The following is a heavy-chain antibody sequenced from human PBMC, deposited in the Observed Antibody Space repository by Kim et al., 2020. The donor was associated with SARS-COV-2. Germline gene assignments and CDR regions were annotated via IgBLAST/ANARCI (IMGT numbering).Heavy chain of an antibody. J-gene: IGHJ4*02. V-gene: IGHV3-74*01. Sequence: GGSLRLSCAASGFTFSSYWMHWVRQAPGKGLVWVSRINSDGSSTSYADSVKGRFTISRDNAKNTLYLQMNSLRAEDTAVYYCARAERSVLRFLEWLSPYYFDYWGQGTLVTVSS. CDR1: GFTFSSYW. CDR2: INSDGSST. CDR3: ARAERSVLRFLEWLSPYYFDY. D-gene: IGHD3-3*01.